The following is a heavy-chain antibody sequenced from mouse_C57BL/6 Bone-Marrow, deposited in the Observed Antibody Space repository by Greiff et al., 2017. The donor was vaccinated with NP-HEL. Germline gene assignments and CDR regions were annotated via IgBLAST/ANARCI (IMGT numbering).Heavy chain of an antibody. CDR1: GFPFSSYA. D-gene: IGHD1-1*01. Sequence: EVQVVESGGGLVKPGGSLTLSCAASGFPFSSYAMSWVRPTPEKRLEWVATISDGGSYTYSPANVPGRFTISRENAKNNLYLQMSHLKSEDTAMYYCARVDYYGSSYDYWGQGTTLTVSS. CDR3: ARVDYYGSSYDY. V-gene: IGHV5-4*01. CDR2: ISDGGSYT. J-gene: IGHJ2*01.